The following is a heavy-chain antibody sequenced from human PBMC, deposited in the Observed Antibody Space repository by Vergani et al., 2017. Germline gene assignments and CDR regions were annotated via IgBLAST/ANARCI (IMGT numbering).Heavy chain of an antibody. V-gene: IGHV3-30*18. CDR2: ISYDGTQK. J-gene: IGHJ4*02. Sequence: QVHLVESGGGVVQPGRSLRLSCVVSGFTSSYYGMHWVRQAPGKGLEWVAVISYDGTQKYYADSVKGRFTISRDNSKSTLYLQMNSLRPADTAIYYCAKEGPYHQDSTSYSPPDNWGQGTLVTVSS. D-gene: IGHD3-22*01. CDR1: GFTSSYYG. CDR3: AKEGPYHQDSTSYSPPDN.